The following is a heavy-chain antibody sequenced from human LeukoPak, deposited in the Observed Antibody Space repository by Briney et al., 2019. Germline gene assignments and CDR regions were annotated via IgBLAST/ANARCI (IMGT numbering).Heavy chain of an antibody. D-gene: IGHD1/OR15-1a*01. CDR3: ARCIRKQRGCNWFDP. Sequence: SETLSLTCTVSGGSISSYYWSWIRQPPGKGLEWIGYIYYSGSTNYNPSLKSRVTISVDTSKSQFSLKLSSVTAADTAVYYCARCIRKQRGCNWFDPWGQGTLVTVSS. V-gene: IGHV4-59*01. CDR2: IYYSGST. J-gene: IGHJ5*02. CDR1: GGSISSYY.